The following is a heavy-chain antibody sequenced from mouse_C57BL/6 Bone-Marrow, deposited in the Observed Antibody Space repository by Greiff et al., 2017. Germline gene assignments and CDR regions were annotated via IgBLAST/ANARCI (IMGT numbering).Heavy chain of an antibody. CDR3: TRMATSTVVAPSFGY. CDR1: GFTFSSYA. J-gene: IGHJ2*01. Sequence: EVKLVESGEGLVKPGGSLKLSCAASGFTFSSYAMSWVRQTPEKRLEWVAYLSRGGDYIYYADTVKGRFTISRDNARNTLYLQRSSLKSEDTAMYYCTRMATSTVVAPSFGYWGQGTTLTVSS. D-gene: IGHD1-1*01. CDR2: LSRGGDYI. V-gene: IGHV5-9-1*02.